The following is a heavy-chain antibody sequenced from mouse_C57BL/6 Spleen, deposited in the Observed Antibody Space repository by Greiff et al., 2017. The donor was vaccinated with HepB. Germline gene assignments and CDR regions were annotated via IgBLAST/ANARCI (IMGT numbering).Heavy chain of an antibody. CDR1: GYAFSSSW. J-gene: IGHJ2*01. V-gene: IGHV1-82*01. CDR3: GSNSFDY. Sequence: VKLQESGPELVKPGASVKISCKASGYAFSSSWMNWVKQRPGKGLEWIGRIYPGDGDTNYNGKFKGKATLTADKSSSTAYMQLSSLTSEDSAVYFCGSNSFDYWGQGTTLTVSS. CDR2: IYPGDGDT.